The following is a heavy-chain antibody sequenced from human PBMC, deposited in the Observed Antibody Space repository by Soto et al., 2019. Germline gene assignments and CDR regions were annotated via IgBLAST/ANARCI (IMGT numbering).Heavy chain of an antibody. D-gene: IGHD6-13*01. CDR2: ISTSGST. CDR1: GGSLSRYY. Sequence: PSETLSLTCIVSGGSLSRYYWTWIRQPAGKGLEWIGRISTSGSTNYNPSLKSRVTMSVDTSKNQFSLKLSSVAAADKAVYYCAAYSSTLGTFDIWGQGTKVTVS. J-gene: IGHJ3*02. CDR3: AAYSSTLGTFDI. V-gene: IGHV4-4*07.